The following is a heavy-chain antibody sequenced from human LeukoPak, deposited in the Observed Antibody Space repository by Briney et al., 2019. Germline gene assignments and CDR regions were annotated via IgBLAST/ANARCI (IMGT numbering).Heavy chain of an antibody. D-gene: IGHD3-3*01. V-gene: IGHV3-30*18. CDR2: ISLDGYKK. CDR1: GFTFSTYG. J-gene: IGHJ4*02. CDR3: AKDGDFWSNSKSNNYFDY. Sequence: PGRSLRLSCVASGFTFSTYGMHWIRQAPGKGLEWAAVISLDGYKKYYADSVKGRFTVSRDNSKNTLYLQMNSLRAEDTAVYFCAKDGDFWSNSKSNNYFDYWGQGTLVTVSS.